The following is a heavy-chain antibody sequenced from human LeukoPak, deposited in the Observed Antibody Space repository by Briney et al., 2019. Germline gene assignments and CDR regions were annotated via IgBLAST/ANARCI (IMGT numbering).Heavy chain of an antibody. CDR1: GFTFSGYW. D-gene: IGHD2-15*01. Sequence: GGSLRLSCAASGFTFSGYWMTWVRQAPGKGLEWVANINHDGSEKNYADSVEGRFTISRDNAKNSLYLEMNSLSAEDSALYNCARVIFTDYWGHGTLVTVSS. CDR3: ARVIFTDY. J-gene: IGHJ4*01. CDR2: INHDGSEK. V-gene: IGHV3-7*01.